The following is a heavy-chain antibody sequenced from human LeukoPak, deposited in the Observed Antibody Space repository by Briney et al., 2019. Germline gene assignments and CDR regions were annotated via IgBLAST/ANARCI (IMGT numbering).Heavy chain of an antibody. Sequence: GGSLRLSCAASGFTFSSYEMKWVRQAPGKGLEWVSYISSSASTKYYADSVKGRFTISRDNAKNSLYLQMNSLRAEDTAVYYCARGAMAGPFDYWGQGTLVIVSS. CDR1: GFTFSSYE. CDR3: ARGAMAGPFDY. D-gene: IGHD5-18*01. V-gene: IGHV3-48*03. CDR2: ISSSASTK. J-gene: IGHJ4*02.